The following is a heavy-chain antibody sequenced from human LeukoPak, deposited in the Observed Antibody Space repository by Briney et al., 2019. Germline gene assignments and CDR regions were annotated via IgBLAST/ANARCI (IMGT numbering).Heavy chain of an antibody. CDR2: IRSKAYGGTT. V-gene: IGHV3-49*03. CDR3: TRDDPYSGSPAFDY. CDR1: GFTFGDYA. J-gene: IGHJ4*02. Sequence: GGSLRLSCTASGFTFGDYAMSWFRQAPGKGLEWVGFIRSKAYGGTTEYAASVKGRFTISRDDSKSIAYLQMNSLKTEDTAVYYCTRDDPYSGSPAFDYWGQGTLVTVSS. D-gene: IGHD1-26*01.